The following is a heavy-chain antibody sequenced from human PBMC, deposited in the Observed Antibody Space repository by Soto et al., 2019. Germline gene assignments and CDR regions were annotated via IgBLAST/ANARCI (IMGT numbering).Heavy chain of an antibody. V-gene: IGHV3-23*01. Sequence: TGGSLRLSCAASGFTFSSYAMSWVRQAPGKGLEWVSAISGSGGSTYYADSVKGRFTISRDNSKNTLYLQMNSLRAEDTAVYYCAKDPHWGSCYWFDYWGQGTLVTVSS. J-gene: IGHJ4*02. CDR3: AKDPHWGSCYWFDY. CDR2: ISGSGGST. CDR1: GFTFSSYA. D-gene: IGHD2-15*01.